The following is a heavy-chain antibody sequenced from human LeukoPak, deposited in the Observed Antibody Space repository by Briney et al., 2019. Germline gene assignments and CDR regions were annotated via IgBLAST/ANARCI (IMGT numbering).Heavy chain of an antibody. CDR1: GFTFSDYY. V-gene: IGHV3-11*06. Sequence: GRSLRLSCAASGFTFSDYYMSWISQAPGKGLEWDSYISSRTSNTNYVDSVKGRFTISRDNAKNSLYLHMNSLRAEDTAVYYCTRVGSSGSVDYWGQGTLVTVSS. D-gene: IGHD1-1*01. CDR3: TRVGSSGSVDY. CDR2: ISSRTSNT. J-gene: IGHJ4*02.